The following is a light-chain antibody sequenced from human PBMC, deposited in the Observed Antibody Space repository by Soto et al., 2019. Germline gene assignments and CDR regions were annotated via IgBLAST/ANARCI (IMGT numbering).Light chain of an antibody. V-gene: IGKV1-5*01. CDR1: QSISKW. Sequence: DIQMTRSPSTLPASVGDRVTITCRASQSISKWLAWYQQKPGTAPKVLIYHASNLQSGVPSRFSGSVSGTEGTITISSLKKEDGATYYCQKYNSAPQTFGQGTKVDIK. CDR3: QKYNSAPQT. J-gene: IGKJ1*01. CDR2: HAS.